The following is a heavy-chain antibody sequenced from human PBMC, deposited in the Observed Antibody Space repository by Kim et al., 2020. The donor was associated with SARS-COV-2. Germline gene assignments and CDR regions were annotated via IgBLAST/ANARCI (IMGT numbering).Heavy chain of an antibody. Sequence: ASVKVSCKASGYTFTSYGISWVRQAPGQGLEWMGWISAYNGNTNYAQKLQGRVTMTTDTSTSTAYMELRSLRSDDTAVYYCARDDLPLRFLDWLSLGYWGQGTLVTVSS. CDR2: ISAYNGNT. J-gene: IGHJ4*02. D-gene: IGHD3-3*01. V-gene: IGHV1-18*01. CDR3: ARDDLPLRFLDWLSLGY. CDR1: GYTFTSYG.